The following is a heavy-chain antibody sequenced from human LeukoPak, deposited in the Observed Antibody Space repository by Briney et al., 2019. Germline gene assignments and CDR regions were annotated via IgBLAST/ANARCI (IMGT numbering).Heavy chain of an antibody. Sequence: PGGSLRLSCTGSGFIFGDHAMSWVRQAPGKGLEWVGFIRSKAYRGTTEYAASVKGRFTISRDDSASIAYLQVNSLRTEVTAVYYCARGPIQLWIHNAMDVWGQGTTVTVSS. V-gene: IGHV3-49*04. D-gene: IGHD5-18*01. CDR3: ARGPIQLWIHNAMDV. CDR2: IRSKAYRGTT. CDR1: GFIFGDHA. J-gene: IGHJ6*02.